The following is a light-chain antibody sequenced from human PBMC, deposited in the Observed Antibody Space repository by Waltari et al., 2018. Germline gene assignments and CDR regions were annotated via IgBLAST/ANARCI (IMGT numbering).Light chain of an antibody. V-gene: IGKV3-20*01. CDR1: QSVSRA. CDR3: QEYVTLPAT. CDR2: GAS. J-gene: IGKJ1*01. Sequence: EIVLTQSPGTLSLSPGERATLSCRASQSVSRALAWYQQKPGQAPRILIYGASSRATGIPDRFSGSGSGTDFSLTISRLEPEDFAVYYCQEYVTLPATFGQGTKVEI.